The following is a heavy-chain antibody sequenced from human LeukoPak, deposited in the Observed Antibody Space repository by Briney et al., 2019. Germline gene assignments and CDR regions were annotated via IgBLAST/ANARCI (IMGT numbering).Heavy chain of an antibody. Sequence: SETLSLTCTVSGGSISSGSYYWNWIRQPAGKGLEWIGRIYTSGSTNYNPSLKSRVTISVDTSKNQFSLKLSSVTAADTAVYYCARETAGGYGPNYYYYMDVWGKGTTVTVSS. CDR3: ARETAGGYGPNYYYYMDV. CDR2: IYTSGST. V-gene: IGHV4-61*02. CDR1: GGSISSGSYY. J-gene: IGHJ6*03. D-gene: IGHD3-16*01.